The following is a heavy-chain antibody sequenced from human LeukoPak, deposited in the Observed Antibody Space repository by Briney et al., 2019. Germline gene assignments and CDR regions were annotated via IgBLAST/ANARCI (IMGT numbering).Heavy chain of an antibody. CDR2: ISYDGSNK. Sequence: GGSLRLSCAASGFTFSSYAMHWVRQAPGKGLEWVAVISYDGSNKYYADSVKGRFTISRDNSKNTLYLQMNSLRAEDTAVYYCAREYSPYYYYYYMDVWGKGTTVAVSS. J-gene: IGHJ6*03. V-gene: IGHV3-30*04. D-gene: IGHD5-18*01. CDR3: AREYSPYYYYYYMDV. CDR1: GFTFSSYA.